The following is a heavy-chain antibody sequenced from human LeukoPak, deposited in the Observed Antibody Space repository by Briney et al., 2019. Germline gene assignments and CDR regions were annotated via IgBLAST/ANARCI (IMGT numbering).Heavy chain of an antibody. D-gene: IGHD6-19*01. CDR2: IYYSGST. J-gene: IGHJ4*02. V-gene: IGHV4-59*01. CDR1: GGSISSYY. Sequence: PSETLSLTCTVSGGSISSYYWSWIRQPPGKGLEWIGYIYYSGSTNYNPSLKSRVTISVDTSKNQFSLKLSSVTAADTAAYYCARDQDSSGWYYDYWGQGTLVTVSS. CDR3: ARDQDSSGWYYDY.